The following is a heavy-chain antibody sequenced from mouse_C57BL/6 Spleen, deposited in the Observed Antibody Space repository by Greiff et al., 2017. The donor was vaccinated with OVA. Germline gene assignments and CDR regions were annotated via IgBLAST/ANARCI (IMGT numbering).Heavy chain of an antibody. V-gene: IGHV1-61*01. CDR2: IYPSDSET. CDR1: GYTFTSYW. Sequence: VQLQQSGAELVRPGSSVKLSCKASGYTFTSYWMDWVKQRPGQGLEWIGNIYPSDSETHYNQKFKDKATLTVDKSSSTAYMQLSSLTSEDSAVYYCARRGYYGSSYPFAYWGQGTLVTVSA. J-gene: IGHJ3*01. D-gene: IGHD1-1*01. CDR3: ARRGYYGSSYPFAY.